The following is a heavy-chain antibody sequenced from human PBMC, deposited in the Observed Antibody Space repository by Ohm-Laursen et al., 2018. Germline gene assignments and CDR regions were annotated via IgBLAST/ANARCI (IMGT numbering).Heavy chain of an antibody. J-gene: IGHJ4*02. D-gene: IGHD6-19*01. V-gene: IGHV3-23*01. CDR2: IRDSGGRS. CDR3: ARASSSIAVAGLDY. Sequence: SLRLSCAASGFTFSRYAMSWVRQAPGKGLEWVSTIRDSGGRSHYADSVKGRFTVSRDNSKNTLYLQVNSLRAEDTAVYYCARASSSIAVAGLDYWGQGTLVTVSS. CDR1: GFTFSRYA.